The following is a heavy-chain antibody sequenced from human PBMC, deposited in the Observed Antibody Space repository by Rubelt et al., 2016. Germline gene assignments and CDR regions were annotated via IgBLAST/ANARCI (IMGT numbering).Heavy chain of an antibody. Sequence: YYADSVKGRFTISRDNSKNTLYLQMNSLRAEDTAVYYCARYGKTAMVKYYYYGMDVWGQGTTVTVSS. V-gene: IGHV3-30*01. J-gene: IGHJ6*02. D-gene: IGHD5-18*01. CDR3: ARYGKTAMVKYYYYGMDV.